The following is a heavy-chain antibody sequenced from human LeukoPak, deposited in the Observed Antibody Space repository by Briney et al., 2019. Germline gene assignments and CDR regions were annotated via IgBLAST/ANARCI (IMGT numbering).Heavy chain of an antibody. CDR1: GYTFTDYY. V-gene: IGHV1-2*06. D-gene: IGHD3-10*01. CDR2: INPNSGGT. J-gene: IGHJ5*02. CDR3: ARAPPNSGSYYRLHSWFDP. Sequence: GASVKVSCKASGYTFTDYYMHWVRQAPGQGLEWMGRINPNSGGTNYAQKFQGRVTMTRDTSISTAYMELSSLRSDDMAFYYCARAPPNSGSYYRLHSWFDPWGQGALVTVSS.